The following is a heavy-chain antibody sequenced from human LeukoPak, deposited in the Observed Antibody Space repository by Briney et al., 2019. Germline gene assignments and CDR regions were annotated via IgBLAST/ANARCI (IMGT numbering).Heavy chain of an antibody. V-gene: IGHV1-2*02. CDR3: AKSSGWSDFDY. D-gene: IGHD6-19*01. Sequence: ASVKVSCKASGYSFTGYYMHWVRQAPGQGLEWMGWINPNSGGTNYAQKFQGRVTMTRDTSISTAYMELSSLRSDDTAVYYCAKSSGWSDFDYWGQGTLVTVSS. J-gene: IGHJ4*02. CDR2: INPNSGGT. CDR1: GYSFTGYY.